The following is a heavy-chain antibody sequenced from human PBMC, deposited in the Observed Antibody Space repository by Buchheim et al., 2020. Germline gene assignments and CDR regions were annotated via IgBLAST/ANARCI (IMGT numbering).Heavy chain of an antibody. J-gene: IGHJ6*02. CDR1: GASFRGYF. CDR2: INDSGTT. CDR3: ARRGRVEMYPYSYYYGMDV. Sequence: QVQLQQWGAGLLKPSETLSLTCAVYGASFRGYFWSWIRQPPGKALEWIGEINDSGTTNYNPSRKSRVTMSVDTSKDQFPLKVNSVTAANTAVYYCARRGRVEMYPYSYYYGMDVWGQGTT. D-gene: IGHD1-26*01. V-gene: IGHV4-34*01.